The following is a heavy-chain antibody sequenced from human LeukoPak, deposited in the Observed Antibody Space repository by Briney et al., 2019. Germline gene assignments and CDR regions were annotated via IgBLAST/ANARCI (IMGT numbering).Heavy chain of an antibody. CDR1: GFTFGDYA. J-gene: IGHJ4*02. V-gene: IGHV3-49*04. D-gene: IGHD3-10*01. CDR2: IRSKAYGGTT. CDR3: TRSSGSYYNYYFDY. Sequence: PGGSLRLSCTASGFTFGDYAMSWVRQAPGKGLEWVGFIRSKAYGGTTEYAASVKGRFTISRDDSKSIAYLQMNSLKTEDTAVYYCTRSSGSYYNYYFDYWGQGTLVTVSS.